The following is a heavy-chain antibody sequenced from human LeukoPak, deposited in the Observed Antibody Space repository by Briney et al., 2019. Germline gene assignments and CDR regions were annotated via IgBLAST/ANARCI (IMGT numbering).Heavy chain of an antibody. CDR2: ISGSGGST. J-gene: IGHJ4*02. CDR3: AKDYPLDY. V-gene: IGHV3-23*01. Sequence: GGSPRLSCAASGFTFSSYTMHWVRQAPGKGLEWVSAISGSGGSTYYADSVKGRFTISRDNSKNTVYLQMNTLRAEDTAVYYCAKDYPLDYWGQGALVTVSS. CDR1: GFTFSSYT.